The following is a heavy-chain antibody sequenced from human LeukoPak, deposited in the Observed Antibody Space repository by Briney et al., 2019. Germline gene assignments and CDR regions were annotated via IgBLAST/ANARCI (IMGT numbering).Heavy chain of an antibody. CDR1: GDTLTELS. D-gene: IGHD3-10*01. CDR3: TTREIVVEPAQTSMVRGVLWRSDF. V-gene: IGHV1-24*01. J-gene: IGHJ4*01. Sequence: ASVTVSCKVSGDTLTELSMHWVRQAPGKGPEWMGGFDPKEGERVYAQNFQGRFTMTEDTSSGTAYMELNSLRSEDTAVYYCTTREIVVEPAQTSMVRGVLWRSDFWGHGTLVTVSS. CDR2: FDPKEGER.